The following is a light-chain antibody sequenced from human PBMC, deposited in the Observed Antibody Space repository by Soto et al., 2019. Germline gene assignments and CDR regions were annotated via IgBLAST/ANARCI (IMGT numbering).Light chain of an antibody. Sequence: QSVLPQPPSASGTPGQRGTISCSGSISNIGGNTVNWYQQLPGTAPKLLRYTNNQRPSGVTDQFSGFKSGTSASLAISGLQSEDEADYYCAAWYDSLNGVVFGGGTKLTVL. V-gene: IGLV1-44*01. J-gene: IGLJ2*01. CDR1: ISNIGGNT. CDR3: AAWYDSLNGVV. CDR2: TNN.